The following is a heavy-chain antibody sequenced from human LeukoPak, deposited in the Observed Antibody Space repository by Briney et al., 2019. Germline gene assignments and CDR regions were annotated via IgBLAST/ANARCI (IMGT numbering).Heavy chain of an antibody. CDR1: GYTFTSYA. D-gene: IGHD3-10*01. J-gene: IGHJ6*04. Sequence: ASVKVSCKASGYTFTSYAMHWVRQAPGQRLEWMGWINAGNGNTKYSQKFQGRVTITRDTSASTAYMELSSLRSEDTAVYYCARDLRCYYGSAYYGMDVWGKGTTVTVSS. CDR2: INAGNGNT. CDR3: ARDLRCYYGSAYYGMDV. V-gene: IGHV1-3*01.